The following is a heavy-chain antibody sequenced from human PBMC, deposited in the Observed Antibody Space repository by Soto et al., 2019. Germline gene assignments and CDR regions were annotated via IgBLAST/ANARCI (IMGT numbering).Heavy chain of an antibody. Sequence: QVQLVESGGGVVQPGRSLRLSCAASGFTFSSYAMHWVRQAPGKGLACVAVISYDGSNKYYADSVKGRFTISRDNSKNTLYLQMNSLRAEDTAVYYCARDYYRFNSGYGFSMDVWGQGTTVTVSS. CDR3: ARDYYRFNSGYGFSMDV. CDR1: GFTFSSYA. CDR2: ISYDGSNK. V-gene: IGHV3-30-3*01. J-gene: IGHJ6*02. D-gene: IGHD5-12*01.